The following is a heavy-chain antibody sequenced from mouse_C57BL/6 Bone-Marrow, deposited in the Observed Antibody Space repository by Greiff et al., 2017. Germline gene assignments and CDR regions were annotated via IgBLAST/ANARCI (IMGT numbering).Heavy chain of an antibody. J-gene: IGHJ3*01. Sequence: EVQLQQSVAELVRPGASVKLSCTASGFNIKNTYMHWVKQRPEQGLEWIGRIDPANGNTKYAAKFQGKATITADPSSNTAYLQLSSLTSGSTAIYYCARGLYGSRGDGFAYWGQGTLVTVSA. V-gene: IGHV14-3*01. CDR3: ARGLYGSRGDGFAY. CDR2: IDPANGNT. CDR1: GFNIKNTY. D-gene: IGHD1-1*01.